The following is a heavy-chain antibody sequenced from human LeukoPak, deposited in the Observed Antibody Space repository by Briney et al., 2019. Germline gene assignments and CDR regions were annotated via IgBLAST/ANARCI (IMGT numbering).Heavy chain of an antibody. CDR1: GFTFSSYS. CDR2: ISSSSSYI. Sequence: GGSLRLSCAASGFTFSSYSMNWVRPAPGKGLEWVSSISSSSSYIYYADSVKGRFTISRDNAKNSLYLQMNSLRAEDTAVYYCAREGVWFGELLGFDYWGQGTLVTVSS. V-gene: IGHV3-21*01. J-gene: IGHJ4*02. CDR3: AREGVWFGELLGFDY. D-gene: IGHD3-10*01.